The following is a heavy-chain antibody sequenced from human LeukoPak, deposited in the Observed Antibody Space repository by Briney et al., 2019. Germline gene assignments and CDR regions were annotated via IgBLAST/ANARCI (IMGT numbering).Heavy chain of an antibody. CDR3: ARVPTIFGVPSYYFDY. D-gene: IGHD3-3*02. Sequence: ASVSVSCKASGYTFTSYYMHWVRQAPGQGLEWRGIINPSGGSTSYAQKFQGRVTMNRDISTSTVYMELSSLRSEDTAVYYCARVPTIFGVPSYYFDYWGQGTLVTVSS. CDR2: INPSGGST. CDR1: GYTFTSYY. V-gene: IGHV1-46*01. J-gene: IGHJ4*02.